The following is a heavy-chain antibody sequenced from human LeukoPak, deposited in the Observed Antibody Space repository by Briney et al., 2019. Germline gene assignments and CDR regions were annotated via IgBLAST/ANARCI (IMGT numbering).Heavy chain of an antibody. CDR3: ARGVFWYSSSWPFDY. Sequence: KPSETLSLTCTVSGGSISSYYWSWIRQPPGKGLEWIGYIYYSGSTNYNPSLKSRVTISVDTSKNQFSLKLSSVTAADTAVYYCARGVFWYSSSWPFDYWGQGTLVTVSS. CDR2: IYYSGST. V-gene: IGHV4-59*12. D-gene: IGHD6-13*01. CDR1: GGSISSYY. J-gene: IGHJ4*02.